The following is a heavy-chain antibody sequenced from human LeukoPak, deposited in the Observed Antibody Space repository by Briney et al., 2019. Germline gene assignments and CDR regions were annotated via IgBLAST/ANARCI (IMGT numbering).Heavy chain of an antibody. Sequence: PSETLSLTCTVSGDSITSGTHYWGWIRRSPGKGLEWIASVYYSGDTYYNPSLKSRVTMSVDTTKNHFSLKLTSVTASDTAVYYCARSIGMLYTVGGFDPWGQGALVTVSS. J-gene: IGHJ5*02. CDR3: ARSIGMLYTVGGFDP. CDR1: GDSITSGTHY. V-gene: IGHV4-39*02. D-gene: IGHD2-2*02. CDR2: VYYSGDT.